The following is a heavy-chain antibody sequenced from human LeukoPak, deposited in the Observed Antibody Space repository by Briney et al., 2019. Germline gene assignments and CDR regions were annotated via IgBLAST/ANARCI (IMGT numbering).Heavy chain of an antibody. D-gene: IGHD3-10*02. Sequence: SVKVSCKASGGTFSSYAISWVRQAPGQGLEWMGGIIPIFGTANYAQKFQGRVTITADESTSTAYMKLSSLRSEDTAVYYCAKGVWGVTHFDYWGQGTLVTVSS. CDR2: IIPIFGTA. J-gene: IGHJ4*02. CDR1: GGTFSSYA. V-gene: IGHV1-69*13. CDR3: AKGVWGVTHFDY.